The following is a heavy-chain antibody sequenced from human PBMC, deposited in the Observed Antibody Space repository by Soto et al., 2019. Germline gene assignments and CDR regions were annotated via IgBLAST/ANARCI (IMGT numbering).Heavy chain of an antibody. J-gene: IGHJ6*02. V-gene: IGHV3-11*05. Sequence: PGGSLRLSCAASGFTFSDYYMSWIRQAPGKGLEWVSYISSSSSYTNYADSVKGRFTISRDNAKNSLYLQMNSLRAEDTAVYYCARVEVVPAAMRDYYYYYGMDVWGQGTTVTVSS. CDR3: ARVEVVPAAMRDYYYYYGMDV. CDR1: GFTFSDYY. CDR2: ISSSSSYT. D-gene: IGHD2-2*01.